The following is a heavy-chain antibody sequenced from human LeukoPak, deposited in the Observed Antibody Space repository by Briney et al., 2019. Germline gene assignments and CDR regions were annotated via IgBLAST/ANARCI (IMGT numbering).Heavy chain of an antibody. Sequence: GGSLRLSCAASGLTFSTYWGNWVRQAPGKGLEWVANIKQDGSEKNYVDSVKGRFTISRDNAENSLYLQMNSLRVEGTAVYYCVGGSGWLPDYWGQGTLVTVSS. D-gene: IGHD6-19*01. CDR3: VGGSGWLPDY. CDR1: GLTFSTYW. V-gene: IGHV3-7*01. CDR2: IKQDGSEK. J-gene: IGHJ4*02.